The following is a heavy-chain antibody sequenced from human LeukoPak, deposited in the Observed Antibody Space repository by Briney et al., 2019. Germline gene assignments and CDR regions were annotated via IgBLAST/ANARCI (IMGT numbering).Heavy chain of an antibody. D-gene: IGHD2-21*02. CDR3: ARGIFRRDGDFNC. V-gene: IGHV1-2*02. CDR1: GHTFSDSY. J-gene: IGHJ4*02. CDR2: INPQTGGT. Sequence: ASVKVSCKTSGHTFSDSYVHWVRQAPGQGPEWMGWINPQTGGTDYAQKFQDRVTLTTDTSTNTVYMDLTRLRYDDTAIYFCARGIFRRDGDFNCWGQGTSVTVTS.